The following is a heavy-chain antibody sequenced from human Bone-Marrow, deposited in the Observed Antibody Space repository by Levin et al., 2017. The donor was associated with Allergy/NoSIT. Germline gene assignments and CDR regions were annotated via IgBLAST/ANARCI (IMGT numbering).Heavy chain of an antibody. D-gene: IGHD2-8*01. CDR2: ISYDGSNK. J-gene: IGHJ6*02. V-gene: IGHV3-30*04. CDR1: GFTFSSYA. Sequence: PGGSLRLSCAASGFTFSSYAMHWVRQAPGKGLEWVAVISYDGSNKYYADSVKGRFTISRDNSKNTLYLQMNSLRAEDTAVYYCARARNNCTNGVCYKGYYYYGMDVWGQGTTVTVSS. CDR3: ARARNNCTNGVCYKGYYYYGMDV.